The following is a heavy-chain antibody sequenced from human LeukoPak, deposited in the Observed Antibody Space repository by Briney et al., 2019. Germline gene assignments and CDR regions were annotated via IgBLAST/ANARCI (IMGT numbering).Heavy chain of an antibody. CDR3: ARVSGWYIGYYYCYMDV. D-gene: IGHD6-19*01. CDR1: GYIFTSYW. Sequence: GASLQISCKGSGYIFTSYWIGWVRQLPGKGLEWMGIIYPGDSDTRYSPSFQGQVTISADKSISTAYLQWSSLKASDTAMYYCARVSGWYIGYYYCYMDVWGKGTTVTVSS. CDR2: IYPGDSDT. J-gene: IGHJ6*03. V-gene: IGHV5-51*01.